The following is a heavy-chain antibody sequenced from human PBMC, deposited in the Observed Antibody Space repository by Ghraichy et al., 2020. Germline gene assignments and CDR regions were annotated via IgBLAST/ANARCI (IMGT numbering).Heavy chain of an antibody. CDR1: GFTFSSYA. CDR3: AQDNQRGAVGTRWFDP. CDR2: ISGDGSSK. D-gene: IGHD3-10*01. V-gene: IGHV3-23*01. Sequence: GGSLRLSCVVSGFTFSSYAMSWVRQAPGKGLDLVSTISGDGSSKYYVDSVKGRFTISRDNSRNTLYVQMNSLRVEDTAVYYCAQDNQRGAVGTRWFDPWGQGTLVTVSS. J-gene: IGHJ5*02.